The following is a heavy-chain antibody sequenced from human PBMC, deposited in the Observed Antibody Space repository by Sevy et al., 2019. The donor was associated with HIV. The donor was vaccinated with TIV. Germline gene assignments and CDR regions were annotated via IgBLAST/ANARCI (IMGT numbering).Heavy chain of an antibody. CDR2: MSHDGNYK. Sequence: GESLKISCAASGFTFSDYDMHWDRQAPGKGLEWVAVMSHDGNYKNHADSVKVRFTISRDNFKNTLYLQMNSLRVEDTAVYFCARLFSCGGDCYYLDYWGQGAPVTVSS. CDR3: ARLFSCGGDCYYLDY. D-gene: IGHD2-21*02. V-gene: IGHV3-30*04. CDR1: GFTFSDYD. J-gene: IGHJ4*02.